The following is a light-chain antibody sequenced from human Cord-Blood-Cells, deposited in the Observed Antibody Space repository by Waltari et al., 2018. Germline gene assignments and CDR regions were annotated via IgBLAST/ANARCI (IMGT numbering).Light chain of an antibody. V-gene: IGLV2-14*01. CDR2: EVS. Sequence: QSALTQPASVSGSPGQSITISCTGTSSDVGGYNYVSWYQQHPGKAPKLMIYEVSTRPSGVSNRFSGSQSGNTASLTISGLQAENEADYYCSTYTSSSHVVFGGGTKLTVL. J-gene: IGLJ2*01. CDR1: SSDVGGYNY. CDR3: STYTSSSHVV.